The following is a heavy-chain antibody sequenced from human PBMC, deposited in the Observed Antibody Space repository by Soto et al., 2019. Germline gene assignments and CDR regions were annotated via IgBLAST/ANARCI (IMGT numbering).Heavy chain of an antibody. Sequence: GGSLRLSCAASGFTFSSYAMSWVRQAPGKGLEWVSAISGSGGSTYYADSVKGRFTISRDNSKNTLYLQMNSLRAEDTAVYYCAKYGPFGERPRGWFDPWGQGTLVTVSS. D-gene: IGHD3-10*01. J-gene: IGHJ5*02. CDR1: GFTFSSYA. CDR3: AKYGPFGERPRGWFDP. CDR2: ISGSGGST. V-gene: IGHV3-23*01.